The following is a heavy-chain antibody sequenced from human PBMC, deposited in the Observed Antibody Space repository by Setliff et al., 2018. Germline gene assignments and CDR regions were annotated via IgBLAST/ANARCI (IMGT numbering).Heavy chain of an antibody. CDR1: GFTFRKYW. Sequence: LRLSCGASGFTFRKYWMYWVRQVPGKGLVWVSRISPDGTITNYADSVKGRFTISRDNAKNTLYLQMNRLRAEDTAVYYCARVKPFAMDVWGQGTTVTVSS. V-gene: IGHV3-74*01. CDR3: ARVKPFAMDV. J-gene: IGHJ6*02. CDR2: ISPDGTIT.